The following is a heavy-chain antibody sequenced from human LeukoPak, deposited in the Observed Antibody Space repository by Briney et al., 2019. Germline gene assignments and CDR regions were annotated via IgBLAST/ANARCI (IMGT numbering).Heavy chain of an antibody. J-gene: IGHJ4*02. CDR3: ARAGGGGYYDSSGYPDY. CDR1: GGSISSYY. Sequence: SETLSLTCTVSGGSISSYYWSWIRQPPGKGLEWIGYIYYSGSTNYNPSLKSRVTISVDTSKNQFSLKLISVTAADTAVYYCARAGGGGYYDSSGYPDYWGQGTLVTVSS. D-gene: IGHD3-22*01. CDR2: IYYSGST. V-gene: IGHV4-59*01.